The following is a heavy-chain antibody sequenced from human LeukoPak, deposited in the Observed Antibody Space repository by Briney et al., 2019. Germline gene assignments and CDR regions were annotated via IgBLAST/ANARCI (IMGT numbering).Heavy chain of an antibody. J-gene: IGHJ4*02. CDR2: IYTDGGT. Sequence: GGCLRLSCAASGFTVSSNFMSWVRQAPGKGVEWVSIIYTDGGTYYADSVKGRFTISRDNSKNTLYLQMNSLRADDTAVYYCAREQPPGVYFDYWGQGTLVTVSS. D-gene: IGHD3-10*01. V-gene: IGHV3-53*01. CDR1: GFTVSSNF. CDR3: AREQPPGVYFDY.